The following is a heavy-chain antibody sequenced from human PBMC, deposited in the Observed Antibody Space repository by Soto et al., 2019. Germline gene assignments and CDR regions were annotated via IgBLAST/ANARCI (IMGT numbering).Heavy chain of an antibody. CDR3: ARGQRYYDILTGYYAKSDFDY. J-gene: IGHJ4*02. D-gene: IGHD3-9*01. CDR2: INHSGST. Sequence: SETLSLTCAVYGGSFSGYYWSWIRQPPGKGLEWIGEINHSGSTNYNPSLKSRVTISVDTSKNQFSLKLSSVTAADTAVYYCARGQRYYDILTGYYAKSDFDYRGQGTLVTVSS. CDR1: GGSFSGYY. V-gene: IGHV4-34*01.